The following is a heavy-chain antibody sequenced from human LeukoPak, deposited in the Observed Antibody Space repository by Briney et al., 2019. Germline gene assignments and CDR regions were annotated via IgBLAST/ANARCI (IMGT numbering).Heavy chain of an antibody. Sequence: ASVKVSCKASGYTFTSYAMHWVRQAPGQRLEWMGWINAGNGKTKYSQKFQGRVTITRDTSASTAYMELSSLRSEDTAVYYCAREKQQLGQDYYYGMDVWGKGTTVTVSS. D-gene: IGHD6-13*01. CDR1: GYTFTSYA. CDR3: AREKQQLGQDYYYGMDV. CDR2: INAGNGKT. V-gene: IGHV1-3*01. J-gene: IGHJ6*04.